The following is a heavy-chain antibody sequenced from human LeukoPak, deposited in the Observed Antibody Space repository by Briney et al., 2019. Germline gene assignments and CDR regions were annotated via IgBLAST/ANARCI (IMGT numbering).Heavy chain of an antibody. J-gene: IGHJ5*02. V-gene: IGHV3-30*18. CDR1: GFTFSSYG. CDR2: ISYDGSNK. CDR3: AKVRRGYCSGGSCYSWFDP. D-gene: IGHD2-15*01. Sequence: GGSLRLSCAASGFTFSSYGIHWVRQAPGKGLEWVAVISYDGSNKYYADSVKGRFTISRDNSKNTLYLQMNSLRAEDTAVYYCAKVRRGYCSGGSCYSWFDPWGQGTLVTVSS.